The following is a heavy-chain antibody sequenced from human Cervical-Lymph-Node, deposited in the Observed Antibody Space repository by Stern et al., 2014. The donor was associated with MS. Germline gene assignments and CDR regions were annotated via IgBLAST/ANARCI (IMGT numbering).Heavy chain of an antibody. Sequence: QLVEPGGGLVQPGRSLRLSCTASGFTFDDYAMQWVRLTPAKGLEWVAGISCNSGSTAYSSSVKGRFTISRDNAKNSLFLQMNSLRPEDTALYYCVKDVDSSIAVSFDYWGQGTLVTVSS. CDR1: GFTFDDYA. V-gene: IGHV3-9*01. D-gene: IGHD6-19*01. CDR3: VKDVDSSIAVSFDY. CDR2: ISCNSGST. J-gene: IGHJ4*02.